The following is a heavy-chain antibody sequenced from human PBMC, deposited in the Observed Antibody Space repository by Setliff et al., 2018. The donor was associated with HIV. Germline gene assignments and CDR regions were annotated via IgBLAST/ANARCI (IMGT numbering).Heavy chain of an antibody. CDR3: ARDRVFGVTFPVYCFDT. D-gene: IGHD3-3*01. Sequence: SVKVSCKASGGTFSSSALSWVRQARGQGPEWLGGIIPVFGMTDYARNFQGRVTLARDTSTNTVYMELISLTSEDTAVYYCARDRVFGVTFPVYCFDTWGQGTRVTVSS. CDR1: GGTFSSSA. V-gene: IGHV1-69*10. J-gene: IGHJ4*02. CDR2: IIPVFGMT.